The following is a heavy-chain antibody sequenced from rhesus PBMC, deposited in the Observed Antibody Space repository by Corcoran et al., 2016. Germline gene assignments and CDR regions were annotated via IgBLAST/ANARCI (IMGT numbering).Heavy chain of an antibody. CDR3: ARTIAAGFFDY. CDR2: IYGSSGST. J-gene: IGHJ4*01. CDR1: GGSISSGYD. D-gene: IGHD6-13*01. Sequence: QVQLQESGPGVVKPSETLSLTCAVSGGSISSGYDWSWIRQPPGKGLEWIGYIYGSSGSTNYNPSLKNRVTISKDASKNQFSLKLSSVTAADTAVYYCARTIAAGFFDYWGQGVLVTVSS. V-gene: IGHV4-76*01.